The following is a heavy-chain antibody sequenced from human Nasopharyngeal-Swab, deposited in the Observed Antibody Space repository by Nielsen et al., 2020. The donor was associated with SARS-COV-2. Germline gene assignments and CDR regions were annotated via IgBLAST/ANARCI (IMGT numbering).Heavy chain of an antibody. CDR3: AKYGSGNFGHNWLDP. J-gene: IGHJ5*02. D-gene: IGHD3-10*01. CDR2: ISGSTAST. CDR1: GFIFSSYA. V-gene: IGHV3-23*01. Sequence: GESLKISCAASGFIFSSYAMAWVRQAPGKGLEWVSGISGSTASTNYADPVKGRFTISRDNSKNTLYLQMNSLRAEDTAVYYCAKYGSGNFGHNWLDPWGQGTLVTVSS.